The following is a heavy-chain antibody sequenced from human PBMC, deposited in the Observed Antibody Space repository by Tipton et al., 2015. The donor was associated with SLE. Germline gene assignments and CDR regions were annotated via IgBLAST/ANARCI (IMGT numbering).Heavy chain of an antibody. CDR1: GFTFSGSA. D-gene: IGHD6-13*01. CDR2: IRSKANSYAT. CDR3: TRHQGSDSWYGPG. J-gene: IGHJ4*02. Sequence: SLRLSCAASGFTFSGSAMHWVRQASGKGLEWVGRIRSKANSYATAYAASVKGRFTISRDDSKNTAYLQMNSLKIEDTAVYYCTRHQGSDSWYGPGWGQGTLVTVSS. V-gene: IGHV3-73*01.